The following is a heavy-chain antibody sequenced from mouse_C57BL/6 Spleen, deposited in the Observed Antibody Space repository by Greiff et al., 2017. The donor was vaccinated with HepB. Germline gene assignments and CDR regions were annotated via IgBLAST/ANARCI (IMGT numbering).Heavy chain of an antibody. D-gene: IGHD1-1*01. V-gene: IGHV1-80*01. CDR2: IYPGDGDT. CDR1: GYAFSSYW. J-gene: IGHJ3*01. Sequence: VKLQESGAELVKPGASVKISCKASGYAFSSYWMNWVKQRPGKGLEWIGQIYPGDGDTNYNGKFKGKATLTADKSSSTAYMQLSSLTSEDSAVYFCASPSYYGSSYWFAYWGQGTLVTVSA. CDR3: ASPSYYGSSYWFAY.